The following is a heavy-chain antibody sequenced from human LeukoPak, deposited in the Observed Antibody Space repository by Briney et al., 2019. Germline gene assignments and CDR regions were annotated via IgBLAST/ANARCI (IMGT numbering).Heavy chain of an antibody. CDR1: GFTFSSYS. Sequence: GGSLRPSCAASGFTFSSYSMNWVRQAPGKGLEWVSAISSSGTYVYYADSVKGRFTISRDSAKNSLSLQMNSLRADDAAVYYCARASSKQLAGYLPDGFDIWGQGTMVTVSS. CDR3: ARASSKQLAGYLPDGFDI. CDR2: ISSSGTYV. J-gene: IGHJ3*02. V-gene: IGHV3-21*01. D-gene: IGHD3-9*01.